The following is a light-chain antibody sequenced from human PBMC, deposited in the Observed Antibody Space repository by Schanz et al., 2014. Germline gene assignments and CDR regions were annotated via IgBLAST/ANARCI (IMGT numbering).Light chain of an antibody. Sequence: DIQMTQSPSTLSASVGDRVTITCRASQSISSWLAWYQQKPGKAPKVLIYGASNLESGVPSRFSGSGSGTDFTLTISSLQPEDSATYYCQERHSTPLTFGPGTRVEIK. J-gene: IGKJ3*01. CDR3: QERHSTPLT. CDR1: QSISSW. CDR2: GAS. V-gene: IGKV1-5*01.